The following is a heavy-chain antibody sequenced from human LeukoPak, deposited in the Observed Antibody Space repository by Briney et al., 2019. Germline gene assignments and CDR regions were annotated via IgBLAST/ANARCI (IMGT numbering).Heavy chain of an antibody. CDR3: ARDRLHYGEYEKTFDY. Sequence: GGSLRLPCAASGFTFSNYGMHWVRQAPGKGLEWVGFIRYDGRNKYYADSVKGRFTISRDNGKNSLYLQMNSLRAEDTAVYYCARDRLHYGEYEKTFDYWGQGTLVTVSS. V-gene: IGHV3-30*02. D-gene: IGHD4-17*01. CDR1: GFTFSNYG. J-gene: IGHJ4*02. CDR2: IRYDGRNK.